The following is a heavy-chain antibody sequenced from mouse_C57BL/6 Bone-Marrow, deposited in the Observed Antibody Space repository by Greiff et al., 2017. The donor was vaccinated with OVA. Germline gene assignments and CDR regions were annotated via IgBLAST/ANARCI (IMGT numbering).Heavy chain of an antibody. Sequence: QVQLKQSGAELVRPGASVTLSCKASGYTFTDYEMHWVKQTPVHGLEWIGAIDPETGGTAYHQKVKGKAILTADKSSSTAYMELRSLTSEDSAVYYCTRGYSNYYAMDYGGQGTSATVTS. CDR3: TRGYSNYYAMDY. CDR1: GYTFTDYE. V-gene: IGHV1-15*01. J-gene: IGHJ4*01. D-gene: IGHD2-5*01. CDR2: IDPETGGT.